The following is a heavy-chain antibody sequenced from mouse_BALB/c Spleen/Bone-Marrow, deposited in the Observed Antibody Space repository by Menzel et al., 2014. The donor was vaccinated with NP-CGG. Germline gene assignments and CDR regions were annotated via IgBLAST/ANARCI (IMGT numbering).Heavy chain of an antibody. CDR3: ARSNYPAWFAY. CDR1: GYTFTSYW. D-gene: IGHD2-5*01. J-gene: IGHJ3*01. CDR2: INPSTGYT. Sequence: VQLQQSGAELAKPGASVKMSCKASGYTFTSYWMHWVKQRPGQGLEWIGYINPSTGYTEYNQKFKDKATLTADKSSSTAYMQLSSLTSEGPAGYYCARSNYPAWFAYWAKLLWSPSLQ. V-gene: IGHV1-7*01.